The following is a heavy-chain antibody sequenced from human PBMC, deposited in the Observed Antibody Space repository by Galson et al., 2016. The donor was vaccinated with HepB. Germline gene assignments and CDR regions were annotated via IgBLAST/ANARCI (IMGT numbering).Heavy chain of an antibody. Sequence: SLRLSCASSGFTIRYYAMTWVRRAPGKGLEWVSDISGAGGTTHYADSVKGRFTISRDNSRDTLYLQMDRLRAADTAVYYCAKERGWYGGPNYGSWGQGTLVTVSS. V-gene: IGHV3-23*01. J-gene: IGHJ5*02. CDR3: AKERGWYGGPNYGS. CDR1: GFTIRYYA. D-gene: IGHD2-15*01. CDR2: ISGAGGTT.